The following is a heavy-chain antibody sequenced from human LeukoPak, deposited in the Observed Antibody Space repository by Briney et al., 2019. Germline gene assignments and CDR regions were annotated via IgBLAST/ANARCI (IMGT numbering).Heavy chain of an antibody. Sequence: PGGSLRLPCAASGFTFSSYAMHWVRQAPGKGLEWGAVISYDGSNKYYADSVKGRFTISRDNSKNTLYLQMDSLRGEDTAVYYCVGAYGRGWMYDHPWGQGTLVTVSS. CDR2: ISYDGSNK. D-gene: IGHD1-1*01. CDR1: GFTFSSYA. J-gene: IGHJ5*02. CDR3: VGAYGRGWMYDHP. V-gene: IGHV3-30*04.